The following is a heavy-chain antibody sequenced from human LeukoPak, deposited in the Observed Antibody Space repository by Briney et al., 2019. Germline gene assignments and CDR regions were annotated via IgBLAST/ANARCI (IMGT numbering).Heavy chain of an antibody. V-gene: IGHV1-2*02. J-gene: IGHJ6*01. D-gene: IGHD2-15*01. CDR2: INPGSGGT. Sequence: GASVKVSCKASKYTFTGYYLHWVRQATGQGLEWMGCINPGSGGTNYAQKFQDRLTTTRDMYISTAYMVQSSLRYDDTAVYYCARGGFVVAAALAVWGQGTTVTVSA. CDR1: KYTFTGYY. CDR3: ARGGFVVAAALAV.